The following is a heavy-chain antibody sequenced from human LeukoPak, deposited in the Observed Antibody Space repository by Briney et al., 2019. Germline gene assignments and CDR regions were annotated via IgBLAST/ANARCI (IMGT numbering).Heavy chain of an antibody. CDR1: GFTFSGYS. CDR3: ARDRTEKARIGGMNV. Sequence: GSLRLPCAASGFTFSGYSMHWVRQAPGKGLEWISYISQSSTYIYSADSVRGRFTISRDNAKNSLYLQMDSLRAEDTAMYFCARDRTEKARIGGMNVWGQGTTVTVSS. V-gene: IGHV3-21*06. CDR2: ISQSSTYI. D-gene: IGHD5-12*01. J-gene: IGHJ6*02.